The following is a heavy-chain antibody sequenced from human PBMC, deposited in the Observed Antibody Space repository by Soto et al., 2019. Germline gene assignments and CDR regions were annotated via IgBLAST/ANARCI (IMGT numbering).Heavy chain of an antibody. CDR2: ISDSGGFI. D-gene: IGHD6-13*01. CDR3: ATSTSWYYFL. V-gene: IGHV3-21*01. J-gene: IGHJ4*02. Sequence: EVLLVESGGGLVKPGGSLRLSCAASGFNFGGSSMNWVRQSPRKGLEWVSSISDSGGFIKYADSVKGRVTISSDNAKNSLFQQMGSLRADDPAVYYCATSTSWYYFLWGQGTLVTVSS. CDR1: GFNFGGSS.